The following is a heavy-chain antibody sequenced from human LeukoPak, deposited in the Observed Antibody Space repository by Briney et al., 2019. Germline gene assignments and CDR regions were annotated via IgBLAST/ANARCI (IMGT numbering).Heavy chain of an antibody. Sequence: GGSLRPSSAAPGSTSRAQSINWGRQPPGKGMLWVASNRSGGSNIYSADSVEGRFTISREDAKNSLYLQMNNLRAEDTAVYFCAAYSGLDNWGQGTHVTVSS. V-gene: IGHV3-21*01. CDR3: AAYSGLDN. CDR2: NRSGGSNI. CDR1: GSTSRAQS. D-gene: IGHD2-15*01. J-gene: IGHJ4*02.